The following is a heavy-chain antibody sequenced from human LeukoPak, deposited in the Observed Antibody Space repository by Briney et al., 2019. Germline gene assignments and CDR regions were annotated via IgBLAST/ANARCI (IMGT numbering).Heavy chain of an antibody. D-gene: IGHD3-22*01. CDR2: IWYSGST. J-gene: IGHJ3*02. Sequence: PSETLSLTCTVSGDSITYYYWTWIRQPPGNGLEWIGYIWYSGSTSYNPSLKSRVTISRDTSKNQFSLKLSSVTAADTAVYYCARYPYDSSGYRHSKDTFDIWGQGTMVTVSS. V-gene: IGHV4-59*08. CDR1: GDSITYYY. CDR3: ARYPYDSSGYRHSKDTFDI.